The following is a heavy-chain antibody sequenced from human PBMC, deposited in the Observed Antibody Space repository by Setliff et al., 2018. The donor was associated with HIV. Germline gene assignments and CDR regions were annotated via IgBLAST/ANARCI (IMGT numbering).Heavy chain of an antibody. CDR2: VFHSGSA. CDR1: DPLNSRNW. V-gene: IGHV4-4*02. D-gene: IGHD3-10*01. Sequence: PSETLSLTCTQESLRDPLNSRNWWSWVRQPPGKGLERIGEVFHSGSANSNASLRSRVMISVDTSKNQFSLKLSAVTAADTAVYYCARDHVFGSRTGFDPWGPGILVTVSS. J-gene: IGHJ5*02. CDR3: ARDHVFGSRTGFDP.